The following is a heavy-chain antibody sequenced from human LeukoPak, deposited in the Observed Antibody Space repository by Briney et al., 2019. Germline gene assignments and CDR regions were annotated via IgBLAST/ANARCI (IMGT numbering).Heavy chain of an antibody. D-gene: IGHD5-24*01. CDR2: IKKDGSER. V-gene: IGHV3-7*04. Sequence: PGGSLRLSCAASGFTFSTYWMSWVRQAPGKGLQWVASIKKDGSERYYGDSVKGRFTISRDNAKNSLYLQMNSLRAEDTAIYYCTRVGYIDEGIDYWGQGTLVTVSS. J-gene: IGHJ4*02. CDR1: GFTFSTYW. CDR3: TRVGYIDEGIDY.